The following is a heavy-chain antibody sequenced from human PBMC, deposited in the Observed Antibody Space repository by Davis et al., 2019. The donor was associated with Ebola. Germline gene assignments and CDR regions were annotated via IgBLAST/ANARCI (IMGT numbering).Heavy chain of an antibody. J-gene: IGHJ4*02. Sequence: GESLKISCAASGFTFSSYGMHWVRQAPGKGLEWVAVISYDGSNKYYADSVKGRFTISRDNSKNTLYLQMNSLRAEDTAVYYCAKVDYGDLFFDYWGQGTLVTVSS. CDR3: AKVDYGDLFFDY. V-gene: IGHV3-30*18. CDR1: GFTFSSYG. CDR2: ISYDGSNK. D-gene: IGHD4-17*01.